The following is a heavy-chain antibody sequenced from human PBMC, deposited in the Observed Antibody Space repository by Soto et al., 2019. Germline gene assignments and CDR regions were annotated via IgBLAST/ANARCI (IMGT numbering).Heavy chain of an antibody. CDR3: AKSHSSGYGYFDY. D-gene: IGHD3-22*01. J-gene: IGHJ4*02. Sequence: QVQLVESGGGVVQPGRSLRLSCAASGFTFSSYGMHWVRQAPGKGLEWVEVISYDGSNKYYADSVKGRFTISRDNSKNPLYLQMNSLRAEDTAVYYCAKSHSSGYGYFDYWGQGTLATVSS. CDR1: GFTFSSYG. CDR2: ISYDGSNK. V-gene: IGHV3-30*18.